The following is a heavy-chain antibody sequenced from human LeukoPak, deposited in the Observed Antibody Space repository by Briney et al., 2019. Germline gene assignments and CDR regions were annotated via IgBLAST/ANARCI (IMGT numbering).Heavy chain of an antibody. CDR2: INPSGGST. CDR1: GYTFTSYD. CDR3: AREEGSSYYFDY. J-gene: IGHJ4*02. D-gene: IGHD6-6*01. V-gene: IGHV1-46*01. Sequence: ASVKVSCKASGYTFTSYDINWVRQATGQGLEWMGIINPSGGSTSYAQKFQGRVTMTRDTSTSTVYMELSSLRSEDTAVYYCAREEGSSYYFDYWGQGTLVTVSS.